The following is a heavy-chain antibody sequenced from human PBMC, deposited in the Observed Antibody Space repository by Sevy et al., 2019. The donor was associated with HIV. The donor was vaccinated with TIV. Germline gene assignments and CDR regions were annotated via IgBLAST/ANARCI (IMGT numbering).Heavy chain of an antibody. V-gene: IGHV1-69*10. Sequence: ASEKVSCKASGGTFSTYIINWVRQAPGQGLEWMGGVIASVNMANSAQKFQGRVTITADGSTSTAYMELSSLTSEDTAIYYCATAMPCGGDCYYFDSWGQGTRVTVSS. D-gene: IGHD2-21*02. CDR1: GGTFSTYI. CDR3: ATAMPCGGDCYYFDS. CDR2: VIASVNMA. J-gene: IGHJ4*02.